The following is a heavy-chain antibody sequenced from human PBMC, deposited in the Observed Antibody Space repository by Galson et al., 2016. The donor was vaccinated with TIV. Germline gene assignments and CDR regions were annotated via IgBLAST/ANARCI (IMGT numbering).Heavy chain of an antibody. J-gene: IGHJ6*02. CDR2: INPKSGDT. D-gene: IGHD4-17*01. CDR1: GYTFPGNY. CDR3: ARIVYGSSALDV. V-gene: IGHV1-2*04. Sequence: GYTFPGNYMHWVRQAPGQGLEWMGWINPKSGDTSYAQKFQDWVNMTRDMSISTVYMELSRLRSDDTAVYYCARIVYGSSALDVWGQGTTVTVSS.